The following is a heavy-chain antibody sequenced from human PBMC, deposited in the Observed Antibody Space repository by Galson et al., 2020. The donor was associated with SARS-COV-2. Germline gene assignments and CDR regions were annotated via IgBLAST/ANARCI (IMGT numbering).Heavy chain of an antibody. J-gene: IGHJ4*02. CDR3: ARRNTNSWRFDY. Sequence: ASVKLSCKASGYTFTDYNIHWVRQVPGQGLEWMGWINPNSGGTNSAQMFQGRVTMTSDTSITTAYMELSRLTSDDVAVYYCARRNTNSWRFDYWGQGTLVTVSS. CDR1: GYTFTDYN. CDR2: INPNSGGT. V-gene: IGHV1-2*02. D-gene: IGHD6-13*01.